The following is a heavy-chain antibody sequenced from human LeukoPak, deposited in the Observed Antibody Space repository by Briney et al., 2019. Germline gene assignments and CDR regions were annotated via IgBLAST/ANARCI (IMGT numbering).Heavy chain of an antibody. Sequence: ASVKVSCKASGYTFTGYYMHWVRQAPGQGLEWMGWINPNSGGTNYAQKFQGRVTMTRDTSISTAYMKLSRLRSDDTAVYYCARDPAYYGSSGPATRFDPWGQGTLVTVSS. J-gene: IGHJ5*02. D-gene: IGHD3-22*01. CDR3: ARDPAYYGSSGPATRFDP. V-gene: IGHV1-2*02. CDR2: INPNSGGT. CDR1: GYTFTGYY.